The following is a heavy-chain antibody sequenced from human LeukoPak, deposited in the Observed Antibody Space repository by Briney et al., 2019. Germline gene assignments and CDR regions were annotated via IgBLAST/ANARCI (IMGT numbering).Heavy chain of an antibody. CDR1: GGSISSYY. CDR2: IYYSGST. D-gene: IGHD6-13*01. Sequence: SETLSLTCTVSGGSISSYYWSWIRQPPGKGLEWIGYIYYSGSTNYNPSLKSRVTISVDTSKNQFSLKLSSVTAADTAVYYCARGYSSTPADYWGQGTLVTVSS. V-gene: IGHV4-59*08. CDR3: ARGYSSTPADY. J-gene: IGHJ4*02.